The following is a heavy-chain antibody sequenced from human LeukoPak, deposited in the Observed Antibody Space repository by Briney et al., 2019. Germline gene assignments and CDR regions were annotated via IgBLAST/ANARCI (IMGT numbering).Heavy chain of an antibody. CDR3: ARDLPPAATLRFLEWSLDY. V-gene: IGHV1-2*02. D-gene: IGHD3-3*01. Sequence: ASVKFSCKASGYTFTGYYMHCVRQAPGQGLEWMGWINPNSGGTNYAQKFQGRVTMTRDTSISTAYMELSRLRSDDTAVYYCARDLPPAATLRFLEWSLDYWGQGTMVTVSS. CDR2: INPNSGGT. J-gene: IGHJ4*02. CDR1: GYTFTGYY.